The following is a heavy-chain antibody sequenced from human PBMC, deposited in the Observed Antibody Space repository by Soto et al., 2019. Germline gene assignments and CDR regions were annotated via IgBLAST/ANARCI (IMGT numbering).Heavy chain of an antibody. CDR3: ARDPARYYYDSSGYNNNWFDP. Sequence: QVQLVESGGGVVQPGRSLRLSCAASGFTFSSYAKHWVRQAPGKGLEWVAVISYDGSNKYYADSVKGRFTISRDNSKNTLYLQMNSLRAEDTAVYYCARDPARYYYDSSGYNNNWFDPWGQGTLVTVSS. CDR1: GFTFSSYA. CDR2: ISYDGSNK. V-gene: IGHV3-30-3*01. D-gene: IGHD3-22*01. J-gene: IGHJ5*02.